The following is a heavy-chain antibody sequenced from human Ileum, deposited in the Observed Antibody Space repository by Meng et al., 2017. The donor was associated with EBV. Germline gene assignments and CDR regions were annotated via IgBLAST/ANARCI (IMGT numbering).Heavy chain of an antibody. CDR3: ARDPSNSAGRRTYFDY. Sequence: QVRTVKSGAERKEPGATVKVPCKTSGYIFSIHAISWLLQAPGQGLEWMGWISTYNGDTNYEQKLQDRVTITTDTSTSTAYMELRSLRSDDTAMYYCARDPSNSAGRRTYFDYWGQGTLVTVSS. D-gene: IGHD3-10*01. CDR1: GYIFSIHA. CDR2: ISTYNGDT. J-gene: IGHJ4*02. V-gene: IGHV1-18*01.